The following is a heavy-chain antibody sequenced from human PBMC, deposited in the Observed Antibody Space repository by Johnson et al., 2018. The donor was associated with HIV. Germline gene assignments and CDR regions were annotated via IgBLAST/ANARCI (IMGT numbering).Heavy chain of an antibody. CDR3: AREGPAAYIWAFDI. CDR1: GFTFDDYA. D-gene: IGHD2-2*01. V-gene: IGHV3-9*01. CDR2: ISWNSGSI. Sequence: EVQLVESGGGLVQPGGSLRLSCEASGFTFDDYAMHWVRQAPGKGLEWVSGISWNSGSIGYVYSVKGRVTISRDNARNSLYLQMNSLRAEDTAVYYCAREGPAAYIWAFDIWGQGTMVTVSS. J-gene: IGHJ3*02.